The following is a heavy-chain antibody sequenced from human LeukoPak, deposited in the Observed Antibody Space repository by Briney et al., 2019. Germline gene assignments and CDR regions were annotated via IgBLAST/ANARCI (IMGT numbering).Heavy chain of an antibody. CDR1: GGSIGGHTFY. Sequence: SETLSLTCNVSGGSIGGHTFYWDWIRQPPGKGLEWIATIYYNGNTFYNPSLKSRVAISLGMSKSQFSLHLSSVTAADTAIYYCARLTALAGHRGAFDIWGPGTMVTVSS. CDR3: ARLTALAGHRGAFDI. V-gene: IGHV4-39*01. J-gene: IGHJ3*02. D-gene: IGHD6-19*01. CDR2: IYYNGNT.